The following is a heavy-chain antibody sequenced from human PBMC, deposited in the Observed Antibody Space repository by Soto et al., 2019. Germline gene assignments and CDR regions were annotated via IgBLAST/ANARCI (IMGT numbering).Heavy chain of an antibody. CDR2: IIPIFGGP. CDR1: GGMFSDYT. CDR3: AKKGGGASIDFWRANWFDP. J-gene: IGHJ5*02. Sequence: QVQLVQSGAVVKKPGSSVTVSCKASGGMFSDYTISWVRQAPGQGLEWMGGIIPIFGGPHYAQKFQGRVTITADKPTSPVYLELRDLTSEDTAVYYWAKKGGGASIDFWRANWFDPWGQGTLVTVSS. V-gene: IGHV1-69*06. D-gene: IGHD3-3*01.